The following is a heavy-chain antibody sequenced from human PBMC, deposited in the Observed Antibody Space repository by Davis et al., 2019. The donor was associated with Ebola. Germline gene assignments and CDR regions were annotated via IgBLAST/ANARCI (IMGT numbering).Heavy chain of an antibody. Sequence: PSETLSLTCAVYGGSFSGYYWSWIRQPPGKGLEWIGEINHSGSTNYNPSLKSRVTISVDTSKNQFSLKLSSVTAADTAVYYCARRTYSGSYSYGAFDIWGQGTMVTVSS. V-gene: IGHV4-34*01. CDR2: INHSGST. CDR1: GGSFSGYY. CDR3: ARRTYSGSYSYGAFDI. J-gene: IGHJ3*02. D-gene: IGHD1-26*01.